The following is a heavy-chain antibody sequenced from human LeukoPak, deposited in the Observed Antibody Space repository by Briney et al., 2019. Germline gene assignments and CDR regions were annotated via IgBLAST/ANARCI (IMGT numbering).Heavy chain of an antibody. CDR1: GFTFSSYG. CDR2: ISYDGSNK. V-gene: IGHV3-30*03. J-gene: IGHJ4*02. CDR3: AAYYDFWSGYYIDY. D-gene: IGHD3-3*01. Sequence: PGGSLRLSCAASGFTFSSYGMHWVRQAPGKGLEWVAVISYDGSNKYCADSVKGRFTISRDNSKNTLYLQMNSLRAEDTAVYYCAAYYDFWSGYYIDYWGQGTLVTVSS.